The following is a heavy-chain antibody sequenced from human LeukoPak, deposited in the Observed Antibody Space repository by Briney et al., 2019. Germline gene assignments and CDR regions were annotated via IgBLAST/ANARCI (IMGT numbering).Heavy chain of an antibody. CDR2: IYPGDSDT. Sequence: GESLKISCKGSGYSFTNYWIGWVRQMPGKGLEWMGIIYPGDSDTRYSPSFQGQVTISADKSISTAYLQWSSLKASDTAMYYCASGPERSSWYFYFDYWGQGTLVTVSS. J-gene: IGHJ4*02. D-gene: IGHD6-13*01. CDR1: GYSFTNYW. CDR3: ASGPERSSWYFYFDY. V-gene: IGHV5-51*01.